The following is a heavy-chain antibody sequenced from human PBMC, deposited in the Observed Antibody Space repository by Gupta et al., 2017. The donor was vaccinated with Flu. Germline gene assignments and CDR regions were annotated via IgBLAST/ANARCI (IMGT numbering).Heavy chain of an antibody. CDR2: IGTGGDT. CDR1: GFTFRNDD. CDR3: ARGGIAVSGIDLIDF. D-gene: IGHD6-19*01. V-gene: IGHV3-13*01. J-gene: IGHJ4*02. Sequence: EVQLVESGGGLVQPGGSLRLSCAASGFTFRNDDMHWVRQATGKGLEWVSAIGTGGDTHYSDFVKGRFTISRDNAKNSLYLQMNSLTDGDTAVYYCARGGIAVSGIDLIDFWGQGTLVTVSS.